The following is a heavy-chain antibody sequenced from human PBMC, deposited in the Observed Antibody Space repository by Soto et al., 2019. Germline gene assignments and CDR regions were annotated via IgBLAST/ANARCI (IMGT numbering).Heavy chain of an antibody. Sequence: EVQLLESGGGLVQPGGSLRLSCAASGFTFSNYAVTWVRQAPGKGLEWVSTISGRGGSTYYADSVKGRFTISRDNSKNTLYLQMNSLRAEDTAVYYCAKDQVSSWYELAYWGQGPLVTVSS. CDR3: AKDQVSSWYELAY. D-gene: IGHD6-13*01. CDR1: GFTFSNYA. J-gene: IGHJ4*02. V-gene: IGHV3-23*01. CDR2: ISGRGGST.